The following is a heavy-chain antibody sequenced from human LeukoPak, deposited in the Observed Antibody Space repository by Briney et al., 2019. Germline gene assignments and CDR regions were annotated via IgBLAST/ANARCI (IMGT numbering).Heavy chain of an antibody. CDR3: ARSPHILTGENFDY. J-gene: IGHJ4*02. Sequence: ASVKVSCKASGYSFTAYYMHWVRQAPGQGLEWMGWINPNSGGTNYAQKFQGRVTMTRDTSITTAYMEMSRLRSDDTALYYCARSPHILTGENFDYWGQGTLVAVSS. CDR2: INPNSGGT. D-gene: IGHD3-9*01. CDR1: GYSFTAYY. V-gene: IGHV1-2*02.